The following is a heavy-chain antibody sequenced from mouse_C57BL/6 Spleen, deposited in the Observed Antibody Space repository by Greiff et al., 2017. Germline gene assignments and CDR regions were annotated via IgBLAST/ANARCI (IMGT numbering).Heavy chain of an antibody. CDR1: GFTFSDYY. CDR2: INYDGSST. D-gene: IGHD4-1*01. Sequence: EVQRVESEGGLVQPGSSMKLSCTASGFTFSDYYMAWVRQVPEKGLEWVANINYDGSSTYYLDSLKSRFIISRDNAKNILYLQMSSLKSEDTATYYCARGTGTGFDYWGQGTTLTVSS. CDR3: ARGTGTGFDY. J-gene: IGHJ2*01. V-gene: IGHV5-16*01.